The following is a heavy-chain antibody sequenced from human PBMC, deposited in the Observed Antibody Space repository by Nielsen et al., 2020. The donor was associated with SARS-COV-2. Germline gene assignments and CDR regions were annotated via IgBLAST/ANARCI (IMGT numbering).Heavy chain of an antibody. Sequence: GGSLRLSCAASGFTFDDYALHWVRQAPGKGLEWVSGISWNSGSIDYADSVKGRFTISRDNSKNTVFLQMNSLRAEDTALYYCAKGFGETFDSWGQGSLVTVSS. CDR3: AKGFGETFDS. CDR1: GFTFDDYA. J-gene: IGHJ4*02. D-gene: IGHD3-10*01. CDR2: ISWNSGSI. V-gene: IGHV3-9*01.